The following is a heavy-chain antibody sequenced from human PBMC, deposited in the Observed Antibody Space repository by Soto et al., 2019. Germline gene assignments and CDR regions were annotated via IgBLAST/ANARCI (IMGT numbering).Heavy chain of an antibody. CDR3: ARCYGDYRDAFDI. CDR2: INAGNGNT. V-gene: IGHV1-3*01. CDR1: GYTFTSYV. J-gene: IGHJ3*02. Sequence: ASVKVSCKASGYTFTSYVIHWVRQAPGQRLEWMGWINAGNGNTKYSQKFQGRVTITRDTSASTAYMELSSLRSEDTAVYYCARCYGDYRDAFDIWGQGTMVTVSS. D-gene: IGHD4-17*01.